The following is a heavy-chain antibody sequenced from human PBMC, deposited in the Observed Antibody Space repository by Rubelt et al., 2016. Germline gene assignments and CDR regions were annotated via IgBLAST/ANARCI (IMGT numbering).Heavy chain of an antibody. J-gene: IGHJ5*02. CDR3: ARDNPGAT. D-gene: IGHD1-26*01. V-gene: IGHV3-48*02. Sequence: PGKGLEWVSYISSGSTGIYYADSVKGRFTVSRDNAKNSLYLEMNSLRDDDTAIYYCARDNPGATWGLGTLVTVSS. CDR2: ISSGSTGI.